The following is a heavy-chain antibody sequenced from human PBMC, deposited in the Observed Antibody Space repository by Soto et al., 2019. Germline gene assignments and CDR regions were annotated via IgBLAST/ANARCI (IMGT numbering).Heavy chain of an antibody. CDR1: GFSLSTNGAS. J-gene: IGHJ2*01. D-gene: IGHD5-18*01. CDR3: TRGRVDTTVDHTKKAHWYFDI. CDR2: IYWDGDE. Sequence: QITLRESGPTLVKPTQTLTLTCSFSGFSLSTNGASVGWIRQPPGKALEWLALIYWDGDEHYRPSLKSRLTITNDTTKNQVVLTMANMDPVDTATYSCTRGRVDTTVDHTKKAHWYFDIWGRGTLVTVSS. V-gene: IGHV2-5*02.